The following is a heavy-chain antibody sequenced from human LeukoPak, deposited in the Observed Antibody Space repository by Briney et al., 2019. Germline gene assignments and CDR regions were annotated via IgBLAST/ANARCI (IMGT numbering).Heavy chain of an antibody. Sequence: GGSLRLSCAASGFTFSNYAMHWVRQAPGKGLEWVSVISYDGSTKYYAGSVKGRFTISRDNSKNTLYLQMNSMRAEDTAVYYCARVIRGYSYGYYFDYWGQGTLVTVSS. CDR3: ARVIRGYSYGYYFDY. CDR2: ISYDGSTK. V-gene: IGHV3-30-3*01. CDR1: GFTFSNYA. D-gene: IGHD5-18*01. J-gene: IGHJ4*02.